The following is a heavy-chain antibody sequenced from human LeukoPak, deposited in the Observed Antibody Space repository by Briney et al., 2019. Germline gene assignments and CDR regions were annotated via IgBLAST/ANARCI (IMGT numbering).Heavy chain of an antibody. Sequence: PGGSLRLSCAASGFTFSSYAMHWVRQAPGKGLEWVAVISYDGSNKYYADSVKGRFTISRDNSKNTLYLQMNSLRAEDTAVYYCAREEYYSSSWSIGYWGQGTLVTVSS. CDR3: AREEYYSSSWSIGY. V-gene: IGHV3-30*04. D-gene: IGHD6-13*01. J-gene: IGHJ4*02. CDR2: ISYDGSNK. CDR1: GFTFSSYA.